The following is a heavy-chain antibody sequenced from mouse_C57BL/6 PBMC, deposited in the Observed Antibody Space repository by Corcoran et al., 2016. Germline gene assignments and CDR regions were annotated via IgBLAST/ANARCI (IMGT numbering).Heavy chain of an antibody. V-gene: IGHV1-19*01. CDR2: INPYNGGT. D-gene: IGHD1-1*01. CDR3: ASQGITTVVNPYYFDY. Sequence: EVQLQQSGPVLVKPGASVKMSCKASGYTFTDYYMNWVKQSHGKRLEWIGVINPYNGGTSYNQKFKGKATLTVDKSSSTAYMELNILTSEDSEVYYCASQGITTVVNPYYFDYWGQGTTLTVSS. J-gene: IGHJ2*01. CDR1: GYTFTDYY.